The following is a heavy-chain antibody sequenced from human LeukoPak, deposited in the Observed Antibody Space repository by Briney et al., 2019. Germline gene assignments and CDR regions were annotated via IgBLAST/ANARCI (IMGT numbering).Heavy chain of an antibody. J-gene: IGHJ4*02. Sequence: ASVKVSCKASGATFSSYAISWVRLAPGQGLEWMGGVIPIFGTANYAQKFQGRVTITADESTSTAYMERSSLRSEDTAVYYCARASRITMIVPYYWGQGTLVTVSS. CDR3: ARASRITMIVPYY. D-gene: IGHD3-22*01. CDR2: VIPIFGTA. CDR1: GATFSSYA. V-gene: IGHV1-69*13.